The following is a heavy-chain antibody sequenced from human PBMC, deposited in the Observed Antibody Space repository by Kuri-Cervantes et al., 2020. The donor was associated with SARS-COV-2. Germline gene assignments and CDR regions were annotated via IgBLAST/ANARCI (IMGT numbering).Heavy chain of an antibody. J-gene: IGHJ4*02. Sequence: GESLKISCAASGFTFSSFPMSWVRQAPGKGLEWVSGISGSVANTYYADSVKGWFTISRDNSKNTLYLQMNSLRAEDTAVYYCVKDSRVYYFDYWGQGTLVTVSS. CDR1: GFTFSSFP. V-gene: IGHV3-23*01. CDR2: ISGSVANT. CDR3: VKDSRVYYFDY. D-gene: IGHD2/OR15-2a*01.